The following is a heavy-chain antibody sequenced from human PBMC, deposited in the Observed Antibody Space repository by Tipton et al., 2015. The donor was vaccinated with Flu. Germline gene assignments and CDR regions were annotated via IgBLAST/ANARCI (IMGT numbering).Heavy chain of an antibody. CDR2: IYDSGVT. D-gene: IGHD4-17*01. Sequence: TLSLTCAVSGGSISSGYTSRSWIRQPPGKGLEWIGNIYDSGVTYYNPSLKSRVTMSLDRSKNQFSLRLSSVTAADTAMYYCARGDYGDYDHEADGFDIWGQGTLVTVSA. CDR3: ARGDYGDYDHEADGFDI. V-gene: IGHV4-30-2*01. J-gene: IGHJ3*02. CDR1: GGSISSGYTS.